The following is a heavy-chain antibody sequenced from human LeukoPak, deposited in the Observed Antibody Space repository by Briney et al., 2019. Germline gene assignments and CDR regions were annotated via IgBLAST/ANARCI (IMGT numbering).Heavy chain of an antibody. V-gene: IGHV4-59*01. CDR3: ARLIAAADYYYYGIDV. Sequence: PSETLSLTCTVSGGSINSYYWSWIRQPPGKGLEWIGYISYSGSTNYNPSLKSRVTMSIDTSKNQFSLKLSSVTAADTAVYYCARLIAAADYYYYGIDVWGQGTTVTVSS. D-gene: IGHD6-13*01. CDR1: GGSINSYY. J-gene: IGHJ6*02. CDR2: ISYSGST.